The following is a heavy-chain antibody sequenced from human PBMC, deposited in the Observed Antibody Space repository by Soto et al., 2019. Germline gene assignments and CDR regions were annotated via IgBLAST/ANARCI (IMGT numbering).Heavy chain of an antibody. Sequence: SSETLSLTCTAPRGSISSGNKSSAVIRQPPVKGLERIANIYYSGSNFHNPSLKSRVTISLDRSKNQFSLKLRSVTAAETPVYYCARHEAGWSFDSWGQRTLVSASS. J-gene: IGHJ4*02. V-gene: IGHV4-39*01. CDR1: RGSISSGNKS. CDR2: IYYSGSN. D-gene: IGHD2-8*01. CDR3: ARHEAGWSFDS.